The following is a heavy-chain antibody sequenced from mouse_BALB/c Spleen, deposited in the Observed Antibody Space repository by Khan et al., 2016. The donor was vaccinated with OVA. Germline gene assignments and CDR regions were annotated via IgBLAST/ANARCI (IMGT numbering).Heavy chain of an antibody. J-gene: IGHJ3*01. CDR3: ARRGRDGCFAY. CDR1: GYTFTTYW. CDR2: IDPSTGYT. D-gene: IGHD2-3*01. V-gene: IGHV1-7*01. Sequence: VQLQESGAELAKPGASVKMSCKASGYTFTTYWMHWVKQRPGQGLEWIGYIDPSTGYTEYNQKFKDKATLTTDKSSSTAYMQLSSLTSEDSAVYYCARRGRDGCFAYWGQGTLVTVSA.